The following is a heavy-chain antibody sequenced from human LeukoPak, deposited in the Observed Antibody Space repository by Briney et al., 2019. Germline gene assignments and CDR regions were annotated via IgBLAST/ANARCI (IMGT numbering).Heavy chain of an antibody. V-gene: IGHV6-1*01. CDR3: VGGGTSVAGMDV. Sequence: SQTLSLTCVISGDSVSSNSAAWNWIRQSPSRGLEWLGRTYYRSEWFHDYAVSVKSRMIINPDTSKNQFSLQLNSVTPEDTAIYYWVGGGTSVAGMDVWGQGTTVTVSS. CDR1: GDSVSSNSAA. J-gene: IGHJ6*02. D-gene: IGHD1-1*01. CDR2: TYYRSEWFH.